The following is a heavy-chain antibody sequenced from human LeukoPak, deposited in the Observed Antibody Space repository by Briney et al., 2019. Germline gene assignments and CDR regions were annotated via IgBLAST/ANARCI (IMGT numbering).Heavy chain of an antibody. D-gene: IGHD4-23*01. CDR1: GDTFSSYA. V-gene: IGHV1-69*13. CDR3: ARTQGVYYGGNSGAFDI. J-gene: IGHJ3*02. Sequence: RASVKVSCKASGDTFSSYAISWVRQAPGQGLEWMGGIIPIFGTANYAQKFQGRVTITADESTSTAYMELSSLRSEDTAVYYCARTQGVYYGGNSGAFDIWGQGTVVTVSS. CDR2: IIPIFGTA.